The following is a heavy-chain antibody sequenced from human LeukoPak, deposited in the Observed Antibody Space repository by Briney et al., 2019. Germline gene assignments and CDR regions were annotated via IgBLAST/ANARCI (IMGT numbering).Heavy chain of an antibody. CDR1: GYSFTSYW. CDR2: IYPGDSDT. Sequence: GKSLKISSKGSGYSFTSYWSGWVRQMPGKGLEWMGIIYPGDSDTRYSPSFQGQVTISADKSISTAYLQWSSLKASDTAMYYCALGWYYLGFDPWGQGTLVTVSS. V-gene: IGHV5-51*01. D-gene: IGHD2-15*01. CDR3: ALGWYYLGFDP. J-gene: IGHJ5*02.